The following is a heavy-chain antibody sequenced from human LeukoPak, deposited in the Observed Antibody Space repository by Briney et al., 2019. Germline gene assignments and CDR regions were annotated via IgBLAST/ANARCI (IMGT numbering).Heavy chain of an antibody. Sequence: ASVKVSCKTSGYTFSDYFLHWLRQAPGQGLEWMGWINPKSGGTNYAQKFQGWVTMTRDTSISTAYMELSRLRSDDTAVYYCARDSSTSLLLNWFDPWGQGTLVTVSS. D-gene: IGHD2-2*01. J-gene: IGHJ5*02. CDR1: GYTFSDYF. V-gene: IGHV1-2*04. CDR2: INPKSGGT. CDR3: ARDSSTSLLLNWFDP.